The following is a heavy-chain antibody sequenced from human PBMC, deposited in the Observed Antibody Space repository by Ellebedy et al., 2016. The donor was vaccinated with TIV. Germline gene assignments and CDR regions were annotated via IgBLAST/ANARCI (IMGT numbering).Heavy chain of an antibody. J-gene: IGHJ3*02. CDR3: ARDRLSSGWPDDAFDI. D-gene: IGHD6-19*01. V-gene: IGHV3-23*01. Sequence: GESLKISCAASGFTFSSYAMTWVRQAPGKGLEWVSGISGSGGRIYYADSVKGRFTISRDNSKNTLYLQMHSLRAEDTALYYCARDRLSSGWPDDAFDIWGQGTMVTVSS. CDR2: ISGSGGRI. CDR1: GFTFSSYA.